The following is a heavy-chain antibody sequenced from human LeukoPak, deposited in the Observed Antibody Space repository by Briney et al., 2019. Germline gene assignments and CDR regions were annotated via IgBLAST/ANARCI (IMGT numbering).Heavy chain of an antibody. Sequence: PGRSLRLSCAASGFTFSSYGMHWVRQAPGKGLERVAVIWYDGSNKYYADSVKGRFTISRDNSKNTLYLQMNSLRAEDTAVYYCAREVGYQLLSGDYYYYGMDVWGKGTTVTVSS. J-gene: IGHJ6*04. CDR3: AREVGYQLLSGDYYYYGMDV. V-gene: IGHV3-33*01. D-gene: IGHD2-2*01. CDR1: GFTFSSYG. CDR2: IWYDGSNK.